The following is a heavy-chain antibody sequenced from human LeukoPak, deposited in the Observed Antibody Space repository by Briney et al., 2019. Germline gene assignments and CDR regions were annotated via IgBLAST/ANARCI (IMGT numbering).Heavy chain of an antibody. V-gene: IGHV4-30-4*01. D-gene: IGHD2-15*01. CDR2: IYYSGST. CDR1: GGSISSGDYY. Sequence: PSETLSLTCTVSGGSISSGDYYCSWIRQPPGKGLEWIGYIYYSGSTYYNPSLKSRVTISVDTSKNQFSLKLSSVTAADTAVYYCGRAKALLYYYYGMDVWGKGTTVTVSS. CDR3: GRAKALLYYYYGMDV. J-gene: IGHJ6*04.